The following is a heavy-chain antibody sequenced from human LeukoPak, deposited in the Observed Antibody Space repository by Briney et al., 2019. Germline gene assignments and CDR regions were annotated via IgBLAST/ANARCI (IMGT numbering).Heavy chain of an antibody. Sequence: SETLSLTCAVYGGSFSGYYWSWIRQPPGKGLEWIGEINHSGSTNYNPSLKSRVTISVDTSKNQLSLKLSSVTAADTAVYYCAKLFHSSSWMSIYYYYYMDVWGKGTTVTISS. CDR3: AKLFHSSSWMSIYYYYYMDV. V-gene: IGHV4-34*01. D-gene: IGHD6-13*01. CDR2: INHSGST. J-gene: IGHJ6*03. CDR1: GGSFSGYY.